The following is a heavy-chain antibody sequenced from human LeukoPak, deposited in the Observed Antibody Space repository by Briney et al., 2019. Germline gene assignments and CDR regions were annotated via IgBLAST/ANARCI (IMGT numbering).Heavy chain of an antibody. CDR1: GFTFSSYW. CDR2: IKEDGNEK. J-gene: IGHJ6*02. CDR3: ARDLYSSGWFNYYYYYGMDV. D-gene: IGHD6-19*01. V-gene: IGHV3-7*01. Sequence: GGSLRLSCAASGFTFSSYWMSWVRQAPGKGLEWVATIKEDGNEKYYVNSVKGRFTISRDNAKNSLYLQMNSLRAEDTAVYYCARDLYSSGWFNYYYYYGMDVWGQGTTVTVSS.